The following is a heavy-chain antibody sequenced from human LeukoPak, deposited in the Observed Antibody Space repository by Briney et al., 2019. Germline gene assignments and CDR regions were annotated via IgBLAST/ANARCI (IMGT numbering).Heavy chain of an antibody. CDR2: ITGSGGRT. CDR1: AFTFSSYA. Sequence: GGSRRLSCAASAFTFSSYAMTWVRQAPGKGLEWVSEITGSGGRTYYADSVKGRFTISRDNSRNTLYLQMNSLRAEDTAVYYCARELFDFDYWGQGTLVTVSS. V-gene: IGHV3-23*01. D-gene: IGHD3-10*01. CDR3: ARELFDFDY. J-gene: IGHJ4*02.